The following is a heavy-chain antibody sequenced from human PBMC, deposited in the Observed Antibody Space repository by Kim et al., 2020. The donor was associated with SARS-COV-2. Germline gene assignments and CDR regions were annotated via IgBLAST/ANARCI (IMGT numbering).Heavy chain of an antibody. Sequence: GGSLRLSCAASGFTLSSHWMHWVRQAPGKGPVWVSRINSDGISTSYADAVKGRFTISRNNARNTLYLQMNSLGAEDTAVYYCAREANYGMDVWGQGTTVTVSS. V-gene: IGHV3-74*01. CDR1: GFTLSSHW. J-gene: IGHJ6*02. CDR2: INSDGIST. CDR3: AREANYGMDV.